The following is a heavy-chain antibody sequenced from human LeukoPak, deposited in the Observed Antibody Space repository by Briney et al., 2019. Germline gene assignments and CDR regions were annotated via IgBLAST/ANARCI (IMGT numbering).Heavy chain of an antibody. Sequence: SETLSLTCTVSGGSISGYYWSWIRQPPGKGLEWIGYIYYSGSTNYNPSLKSRVTISVDTSKNQFSLKLSSVTAADTAVYYCARHLGYYYDSSGYPERGDAFDIWGQGTMVTVSS. CDR3: ARHLGYYYDSSGYPERGDAFDI. D-gene: IGHD3-22*01. CDR1: GGSISGYY. V-gene: IGHV4-59*08. CDR2: IYYSGST. J-gene: IGHJ3*02.